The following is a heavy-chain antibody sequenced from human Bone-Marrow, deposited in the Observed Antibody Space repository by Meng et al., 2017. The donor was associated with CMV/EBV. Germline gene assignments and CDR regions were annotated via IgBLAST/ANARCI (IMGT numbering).Heavy chain of an antibody. CDR1: GGTFSSYA. CDR2: IIPIFGTA. Sequence: SVKVSCKASGGTFSSYAISWVRQAPGQGLEWMGGIIPIFGTANYAQKFQGRVKITTDESTSTAYMELSSLSSEDTAVDYCARAAGEEYSSSSLSYYYYYGMDVWGQGTTVTVSS. CDR3: ARAAGEEYSSSSLSYYYYYGMDV. D-gene: IGHD6-6*01. J-gene: IGHJ6*02. V-gene: IGHV1-69*05.